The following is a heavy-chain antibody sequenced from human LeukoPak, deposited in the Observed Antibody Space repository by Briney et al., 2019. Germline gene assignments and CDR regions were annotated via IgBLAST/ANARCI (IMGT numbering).Heavy chain of an antibody. D-gene: IGHD4-17*01. CDR2: IRGGGGSA. J-gene: IGHJ3*02. V-gene: IGHV3-23*01. Sequence: GSLRLSCTASGFTFSAYAMMWVRQAPGKGPEWVSAIRGGGGSAFYADSVKGRFTISRDNSKFTLFLQMNSLRAEDTAVYYCARDPNGDYIGAFDMWGPGTMVTVSS. CDR3: ARDPNGDYIGAFDM. CDR1: GFTFSAYA.